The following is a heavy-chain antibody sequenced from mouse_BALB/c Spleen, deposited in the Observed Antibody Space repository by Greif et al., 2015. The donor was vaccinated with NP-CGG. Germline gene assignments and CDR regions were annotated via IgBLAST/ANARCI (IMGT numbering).Heavy chain of an antibody. CDR2: IRNRANGYTT. D-gene: IGHD1-2*01. CDR1: GFTFTDYY. CDR3: ARDIFTTATSYAMDY. J-gene: IGHJ4*01. Sequence: EVKLVESGGGLVQPGGSLRLSCATSGFTFTDYYMSWVRQPPGKALEWLGFIRNRANGYTTEYSASVKGRFTISRDNSQSILYLQMNTLRAEDSATYYYARDIFTTATSYAMDYWGQGTSVTVSS. V-gene: IGHV7-3*02.